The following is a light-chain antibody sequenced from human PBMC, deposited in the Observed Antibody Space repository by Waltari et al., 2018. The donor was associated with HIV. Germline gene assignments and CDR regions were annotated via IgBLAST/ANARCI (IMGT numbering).Light chain of an antibody. Sequence: DIQMTPSPSSLSASVGDRIHISCRASQSISSSLNWYRQKPGKAPKLLIYAASSLQSRVPSRFRGGESGTGVTLTISRLQPEDIATYYCQQTYSIPFTFGPVTREYI. V-gene: IGKV1-39*01. CDR1: QSISSS. J-gene: IGKJ3*01. CDR2: AAS. CDR3: QQTYSIPFT.